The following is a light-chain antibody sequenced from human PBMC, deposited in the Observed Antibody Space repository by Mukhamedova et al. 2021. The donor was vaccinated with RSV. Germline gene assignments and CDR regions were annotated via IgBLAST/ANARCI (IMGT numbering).Light chain of an antibody. Sequence: GQAPLLLIYKDTERPSEIPERFSGSSSGTTVTLTISGAQPEDEADYFCYSAADKLRVFGGGTKLTVL. CDR3: YSAADKLRV. V-gene: IGLV3-27*01. CDR2: KDT. J-gene: IGLJ3*02.